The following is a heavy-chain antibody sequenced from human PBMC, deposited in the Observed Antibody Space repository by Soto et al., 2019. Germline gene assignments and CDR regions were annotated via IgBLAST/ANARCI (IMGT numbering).Heavy chain of an antibody. CDR2: IYYSGST. CDR3: ARGAFWSGYYWFDP. Sequence: SETLSLTCTVSGGSISSGGYYWSWIRQHPGKGLEWIGYIYYSGSTYYNPSLKSRVTISVDTSKNQFSLKLSSVTAADTAVYYSARGAFWSGYYWFDPWGEGTLVTVS. D-gene: IGHD3-3*01. J-gene: IGHJ5*02. V-gene: IGHV4-31*03. CDR1: GGSISSGGYY.